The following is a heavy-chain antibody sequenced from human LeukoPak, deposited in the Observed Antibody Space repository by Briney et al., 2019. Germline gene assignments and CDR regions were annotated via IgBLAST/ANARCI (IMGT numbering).Heavy chain of an antibody. V-gene: IGHV3-30*18. Sequence: GRSLRLSCAASGFTFSSYGMHWVRQAPDKGLEWVAVISYDGSNKYYADSVKGRFTISRDNSKNTLYLQMNSLRAEDTAVYYCAKELAYCGGDCYYYGMDVWGQGTTVTVSS. J-gene: IGHJ6*02. CDR1: GFTFSSYG. D-gene: IGHD2-21*01. CDR2: ISYDGSNK. CDR3: AKELAYCGGDCYYYGMDV.